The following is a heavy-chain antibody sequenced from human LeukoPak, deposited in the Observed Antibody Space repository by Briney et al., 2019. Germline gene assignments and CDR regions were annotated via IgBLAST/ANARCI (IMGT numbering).Heavy chain of an antibody. CDR3: ARVDSTYGYAGGNYFDS. CDR1: GGSFSGYY. D-gene: IGHD5-18*01. CDR2: INHSGST. Sequence: SETLSLTCAVYGGSFSGYYWSWIRQPPGKGLEWIGEINHSGSTNYNPSLKSRVTISVDTSKNQFSLKLSSVTAADTAVYYCARVDSTYGYAGGNYFDSWGQGTLVTVSS. J-gene: IGHJ4*02. V-gene: IGHV4-34*01.